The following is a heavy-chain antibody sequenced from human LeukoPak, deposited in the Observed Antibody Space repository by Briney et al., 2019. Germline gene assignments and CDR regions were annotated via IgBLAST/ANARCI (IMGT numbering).Heavy chain of an antibody. J-gene: IGHJ1*01. D-gene: IGHD1-26*01. CDR2: MRYDGSNK. V-gene: IGHV3-30*02. CDR1: GFTFSSYG. Sequence: GGSLRLSCAASGFTFSSYGMHWVRQAPGKGLEWVAFMRYDGSNKCYADSVKGRFTISRDNAKNSLYLQMNSLRAEDTAVYYCARDRARGSRTAESGCFQHWGQGALVTVSS. CDR3: ARDRARGSRTAESGCFQH.